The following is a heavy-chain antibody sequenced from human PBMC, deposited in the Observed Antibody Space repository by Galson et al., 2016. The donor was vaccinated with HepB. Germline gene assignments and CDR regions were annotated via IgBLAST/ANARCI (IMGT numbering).Heavy chain of an antibody. V-gene: IGHV4-39*01. D-gene: IGHD1-26*01. CDR1: GGSFSGSSYY. Sequence: ETLSLTCTVSGGSFSGSSYYWGWIRQPPGKGLEWIGTIFSSGSAYYNPSLRSRLTISVDTSKNQIFLNMSPVTAADTAVYYCARPNTGSYSFDHWGQGTPVIVSS. CDR3: ARPNTGSYSFDH. CDR2: IFSSGSA. J-gene: IGHJ4*02.